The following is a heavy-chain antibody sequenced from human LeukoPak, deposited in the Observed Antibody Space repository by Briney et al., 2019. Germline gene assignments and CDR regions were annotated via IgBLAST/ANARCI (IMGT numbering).Heavy chain of an antibody. CDR1: GYTFTGYY. Sequence: ASVKVSCKASGYTFTGYYMHWVRQAPGQGLEWMGWINPNSGGTNYAQKFQGRVTMTRDTSISTAYMELSRLRSDDTAVYYCARDSSGYYYGIFDYWGQGTLVTVSS. CDR2: INPNSGGT. CDR3: ARDSSGYYYGIFDY. J-gene: IGHJ4*02. V-gene: IGHV1-2*02. D-gene: IGHD3-22*01.